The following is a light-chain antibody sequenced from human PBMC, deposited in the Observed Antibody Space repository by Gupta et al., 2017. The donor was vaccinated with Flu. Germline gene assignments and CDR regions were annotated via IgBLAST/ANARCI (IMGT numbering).Light chain of an antibody. Sequence: RGHSSYAIAWHQQQPEKGPRYLMKLNSDGSHSKGDGIPDRFSGSSSGAERYLTIYSLQSEDEADYYCQTWGTGVWVFGGGTKLTVL. V-gene: IGLV4-69*01. CDR1: RGHSSYA. CDR2: LNSDGSH. CDR3: QTWGTGVWV. J-gene: IGLJ3*02.